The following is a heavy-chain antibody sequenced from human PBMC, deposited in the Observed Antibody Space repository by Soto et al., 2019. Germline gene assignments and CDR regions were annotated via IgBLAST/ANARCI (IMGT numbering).Heavy chain of an antibody. CDR3: ARGGGAVFWSGYYNDYYYGMDV. J-gene: IGHJ6*01. V-gene: IGHV1-69*01. D-gene: IGHD3-3*01. Sequence: QVQLVQSGAEVKKPGSSVKVSCKAAGGTFSSYAISWVRQAPGQGLEWMGGIIPIFGTANYAQKFQGRVKSTADESTSTAYMELSSLSSEDTAVYYCARGGGAVFWSGYYNDYYYGMDVWGQGTTVTVSS. CDR1: GGTFSSYA. CDR2: IIPIFGTA.